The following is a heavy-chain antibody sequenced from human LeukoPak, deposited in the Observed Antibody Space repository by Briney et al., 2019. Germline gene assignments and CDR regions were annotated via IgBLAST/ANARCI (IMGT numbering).Heavy chain of an antibody. D-gene: IGHD3-10*01. CDR2: IYYSGST. J-gene: IGHJ5*02. CDR1: GGSISSYY. V-gene: IGHV4-59*08. Sequence: TSETLSLTCTVSGGSISSYYWSWIRQPPGKGPEWIGYIYYSGSTNYNPSLKSRVTISVDTSKNQFSLKLSSVTAADTAVYYCARLRGSREGFDPWGQGTLVTVSS. CDR3: ARLRGSREGFDP.